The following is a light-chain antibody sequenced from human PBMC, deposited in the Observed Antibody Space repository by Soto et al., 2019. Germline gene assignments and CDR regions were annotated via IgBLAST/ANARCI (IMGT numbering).Light chain of an antibody. V-gene: IGKV3-20*01. CDR3: QQYGSSPWV. CDR1: QSVSSSY. J-gene: IGKJ1*01. CDR2: GAS. Sequence: EIVLTQSPGTLSLSPCEIATLSFSASQSVSSSYLAWYQQKPGQAPRLLIYGASSRATGIPDRFSGSGSGTDFTLTISRLEPEDFAVYYCQQYGSSPWVFGQGTKVDIK.